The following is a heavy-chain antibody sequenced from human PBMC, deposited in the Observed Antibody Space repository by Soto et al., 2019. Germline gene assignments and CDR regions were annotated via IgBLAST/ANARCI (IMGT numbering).Heavy chain of an antibody. CDR3: ARVVYSSSLIMGYYYYGMDD. V-gene: IGHV4-59*01. Sequence: PSETVSLTSTVSGDSISSYYWSCMRQPRGKGLECIGYIYYCGRTNYNPSLKSRVTISVDTSNNHSSLKLSSVSAADTAVYYCARVVYSSSLIMGYYYYGMDDWGQGTTVTVSS. CDR1: GDSISSYY. CDR2: IYYCGRT. D-gene: IGHD6-13*01. J-gene: IGHJ6*02.